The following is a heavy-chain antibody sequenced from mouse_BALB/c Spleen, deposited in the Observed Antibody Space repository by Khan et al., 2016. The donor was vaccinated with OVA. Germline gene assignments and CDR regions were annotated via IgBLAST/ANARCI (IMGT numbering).Heavy chain of an antibody. D-gene: IGHD2-12*01. V-gene: IGHV9-3*02. J-gene: IGHJ2*01. CDR2: IKTTTGEP. CDR1: GYTFTNYG. CDR3: ARESLLLYFDH. Sequence: LVESGPELKKPGETVKISCKTSGYTFTNYGMNWVKQTPGKDLTWMGWIKTTTGEPTYAEEFTGRFAFSLETSASTAYFQIHNLKDDDTATYVWARESLLLYFDHWGQGTTLTVSS.